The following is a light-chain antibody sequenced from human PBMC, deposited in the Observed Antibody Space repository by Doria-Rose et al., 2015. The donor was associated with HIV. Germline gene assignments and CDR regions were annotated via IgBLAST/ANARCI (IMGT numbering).Light chain of an antibody. J-gene: IGKJ1*01. CDR2: DGS. Sequence: DIVLTQSPGTLSLSPGERATLSCRASQSFSSTYLAWYQQKPGQAPSLLIYDGSTRATGIPDRFSASGSGTDFTRTINRLEPEDFALYYCHQYGTSWTFGQGTKVEI. CDR1: QSFSSTY. V-gene: IGKV3-20*01. CDR3: HQYGTSWT.